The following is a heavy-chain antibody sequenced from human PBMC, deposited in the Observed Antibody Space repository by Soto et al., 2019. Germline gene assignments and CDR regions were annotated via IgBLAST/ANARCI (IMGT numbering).Heavy chain of an antibody. Sequence: SETLSLTCTVSGGSISSYYWSWIRQPPGKGLEWIGSIYYSGYTYYNPSLKSRVTISVDTSKNQFSLKLSSVTAADTAVYYCGAGDFDWLFHPHYGMDVWGQGTTVTVSS. CDR1: GGSISSYY. V-gene: IGHV4-59*05. CDR2: IYYSGYT. D-gene: IGHD3-9*01. CDR3: GAGDFDWLFHPHYGMDV. J-gene: IGHJ6*02.